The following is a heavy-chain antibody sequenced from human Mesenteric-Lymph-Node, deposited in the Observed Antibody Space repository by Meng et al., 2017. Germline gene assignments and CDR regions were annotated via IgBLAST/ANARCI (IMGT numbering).Heavy chain of an antibody. CDR2: IYYSGST. J-gene: IGHJ3*02. D-gene: IGHD3-10*01. CDR3: ARVVNAAFDI. Sequence: ESLKISCTVSGGSITGYFWNWIRQPPGKGLEWIGSIYYSGSTYYNPSLKSRVTISVDTSKNQFSLKLSSVTAADTAVYYCARVVNAAFDIWGQGTMVTVSS. CDR1: GGSITGYF. V-gene: IGHV4-59*12.